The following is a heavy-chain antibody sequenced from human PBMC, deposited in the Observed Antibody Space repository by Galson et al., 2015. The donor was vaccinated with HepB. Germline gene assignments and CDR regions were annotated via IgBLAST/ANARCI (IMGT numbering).Heavy chain of an antibody. CDR2: INTYSGST. V-gene: IGHV1-18*01. CDR3: ARGGLAAIGGPTFDS. D-gene: IGHD5-24*01. CDR1: GYTFTTYG. J-gene: IGHJ4*02. Sequence: SVKVSCKASGYTFTTYGISWVRLAPGHGLEWMGRINTYSGSTIYAQKFQDRVTMTADTSTGTAYLELGSLTFDDTAVYYCARGGLAAIGGPTFDSWGQGTLVTVSS.